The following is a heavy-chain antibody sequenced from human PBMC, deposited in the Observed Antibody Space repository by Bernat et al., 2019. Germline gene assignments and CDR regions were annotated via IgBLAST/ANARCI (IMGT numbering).Heavy chain of an antibody. V-gene: IGHV3-30*18. J-gene: IGHJ6*02. CDR1: GFTFSSYG. D-gene: IGHD2-8*01. CDR2: ISYDGSNK. CDR3: AKDLMEEYCTNGVCYYYYGMDV. Sequence: QVQLVESGGGVVQPGRSLSLSCAASGFTFSSYGRHWVRQAPGKGLEWVAVISYDGSNKYYADSVKGRFTISRDNSKNTLYLQMNSLRAEDTAVYYCAKDLMEEYCTNGVCYYYYGMDVWGQGTTVTVSS.